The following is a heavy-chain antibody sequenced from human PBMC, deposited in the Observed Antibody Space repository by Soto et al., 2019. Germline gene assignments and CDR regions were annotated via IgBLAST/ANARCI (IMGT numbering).Heavy chain of an antibody. V-gene: IGHV4-59*08. CDR1: GGSISSYY. J-gene: IGHJ4*02. CDR2: IYYSGST. Sequence: QVQLQESGPGLVKPSETLSLTCTVSGGSISSYYWSWIRQPPGKGLEWIGYIYYSGSTNYNPSLTRXXTXSXXTSKNQFSLKLSSVTAADTAVYYCARFRWGQPFDCWGQGTLVTVSS. D-gene: IGHD3-16*01. CDR3: ARFRWGQPFDC.